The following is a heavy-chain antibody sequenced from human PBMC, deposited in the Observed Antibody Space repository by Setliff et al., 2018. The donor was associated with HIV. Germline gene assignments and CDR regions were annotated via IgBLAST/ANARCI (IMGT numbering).Heavy chain of an antibody. J-gene: IGHJ4*02. D-gene: IGHD2-21*02. CDR3: GRLSETAMASFDS. CDR2: IYKSGTT. CDR1: GGSISSGSYF. Sequence: PSETLSLTCTVSGGSISSGSYFWTWIRQPPGKGLEWIGYIYKSGTTNYSPSLKSRVTISAGPSKNQFSLKLTSVTAADTAVYYCGRLSETAMASFDSWGQGILVTVSS. V-gene: IGHV4-61*01.